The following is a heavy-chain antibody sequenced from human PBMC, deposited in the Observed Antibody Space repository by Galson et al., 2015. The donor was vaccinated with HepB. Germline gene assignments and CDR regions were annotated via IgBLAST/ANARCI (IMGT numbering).Heavy chain of an antibody. CDR3: ASGGITIFGVEINYYYGMDV. Sequence: SLRLSCAASGFTFSSYEMNWVRQAPGKGLEWVSYISSSGSTIYYADSVKGRFTISRDNAKNSLHLQMNSLRAEDTAVYYCASGGITIFGVEINYYYGMDVWGQGTTVTVSS. D-gene: IGHD3-3*01. CDR2: ISSSGSTI. V-gene: IGHV3-48*03. CDR1: GFTFSSYE. J-gene: IGHJ6*02.